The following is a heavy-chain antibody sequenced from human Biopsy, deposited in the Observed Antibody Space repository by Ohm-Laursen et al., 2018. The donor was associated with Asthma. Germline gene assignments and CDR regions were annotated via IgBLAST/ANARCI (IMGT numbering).Heavy chain of an antibody. CDR2: HDHEEGGT. D-gene: IGHD4-17*01. J-gene: IGHJ4*02. Sequence: ESSVKVSCKISGYSLTDSSMHWVRQAPGQGLEWMGGHDHEEGGTVNARRFQGRVTMTEDTSTDTAYMELSSLSSDDTAVYYCASDFPKDYVRYNFQFWGQGTLVTVSS. CDR1: GYSLTDSS. CDR3: ASDFPKDYVRYNFQF. V-gene: IGHV1-24*01.